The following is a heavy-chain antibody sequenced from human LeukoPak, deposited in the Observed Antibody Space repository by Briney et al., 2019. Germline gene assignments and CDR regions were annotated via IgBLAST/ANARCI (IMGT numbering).Heavy chain of an antibody. CDR2: ISSSSSYT. D-gene: IGHD5-24*01. CDR1: GFTFSDYY. V-gene: IGHV3-11*05. J-gene: IGHJ4*02. Sequence: KPGGSLRLSCAASGFTFSDYYMSWIRQAPGKGLEWVSYISSSSSYTNYADSVKGRFTISRDNAKNSLYLQMNSLRAEDTAVYYCARDTRDGYNWDFDYWGQGTLVTVSS. CDR3: ARDTRDGYNWDFDY.